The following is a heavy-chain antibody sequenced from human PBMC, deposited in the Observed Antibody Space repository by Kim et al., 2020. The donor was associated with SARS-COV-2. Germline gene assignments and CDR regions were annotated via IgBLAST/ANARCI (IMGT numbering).Heavy chain of an antibody. CDR3: ARGREWDYYYGMDV. V-gene: IGHV4-34*01. D-gene: IGHD2-8*01. J-gene: IGHJ6*02. Sequence: NQALTSRVTIPVDTSKNQCSLKLSSVTAADTAVYYCARGREWDYYYGMDVWGQGTTVTVSS.